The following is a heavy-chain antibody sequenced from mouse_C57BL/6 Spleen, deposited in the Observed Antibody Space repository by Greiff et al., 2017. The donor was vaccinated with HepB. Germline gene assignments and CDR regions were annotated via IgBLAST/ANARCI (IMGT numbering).Heavy chain of an antibody. J-gene: IGHJ4*01. CDR3: ARRYYGYDAYAMDY. D-gene: IGHD2-2*01. V-gene: IGHV1-50*01. Sequence: VQLQQPGAELVKPGASVKLSCKASGYTFTSYWMQWVKQRPGQGLEWIGEIGPSDSYTNYNQKFKGKATLTVDTSSSTAYRQLSSLTSEDSAVYYGARRYYGYDAYAMDYWGQGTSVTVSS. CDR1: GYTFTSYW. CDR2: IGPSDSYT.